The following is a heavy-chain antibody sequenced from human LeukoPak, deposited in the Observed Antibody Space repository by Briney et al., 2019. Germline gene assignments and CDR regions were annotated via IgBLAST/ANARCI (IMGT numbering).Heavy chain of an antibody. D-gene: IGHD5-24*01. Sequence: SETLSLTCTVSGGSISSYYWSWIRQPPGKGLEWIGYIYYSGSTNYNPSLKSRVTISVDTSKNQFSLKLSSVTAADTAVYYCARLSRYGYNLVYWGQGTLVTVSS. CDR1: GGSISSYY. CDR3: ARLSRYGYNLVY. V-gene: IGHV4-59*08. CDR2: IYYSGST. J-gene: IGHJ4*02.